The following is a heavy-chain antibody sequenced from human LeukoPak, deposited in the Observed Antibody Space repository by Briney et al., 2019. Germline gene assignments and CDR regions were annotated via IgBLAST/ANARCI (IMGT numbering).Heavy chain of an antibody. V-gene: IGHV3-66*01. CDR2: IYSGGST. CDR1: GFTVSSNY. Sequence: GGSLRLSCAASGFTVSSNYMSWVRQAPGKGLEWVSIIYSGGSTYYADSVKGRFTISRDNAKNSLYLQMNSLRAEDTAVYYCAELGITMIGGVWGKGTTVTISS. J-gene: IGHJ6*04. CDR3: AELGITMIGGV. D-gene: IGHD3-10*02.